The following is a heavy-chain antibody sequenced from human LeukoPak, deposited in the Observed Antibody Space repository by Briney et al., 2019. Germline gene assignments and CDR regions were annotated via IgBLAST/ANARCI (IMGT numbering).Heavy chain of an antibody. CDR2: ISGSGGST. CDR3: AKGCSGGSCYVRFDY. D-gene: IGHD2-15*01. CDR1: ESTLASIA. J-gene: IGHJ4*02. Sequence: QAGGSLRLSCAASESTLASIAMGWVRQLHGRGRGWASAISGSGGSTYYADSVKGRFTISRDNSKNTLYLQMNSLRAEDTAVYYCAKGCSGGSCYVRFDYWGQGTLVTVSS. V-gene: IGHV3-23*01.